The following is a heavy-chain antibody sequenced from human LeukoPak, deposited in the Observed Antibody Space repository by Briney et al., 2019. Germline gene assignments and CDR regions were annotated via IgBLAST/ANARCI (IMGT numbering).Heavy chain of an antibody. CDR2: IYSSGST. V-gene: IGHV4-4*07. Sequence: SETLSLTCTVSGGSISDSYWSWIRQPAGKGLEWIGHIYSSGSTTYNPSLQSRLTMSVDTSKNQFSLKLSFVTAADTAVYYCVRVRKYSGYYSFDFWGQGTLVTVSS. CDR3: VRVRKYSGYYSFDF. CDR1: GGSISDSY. J-gene: IGHJ4*02. D-gene: IGHD5-12*01.